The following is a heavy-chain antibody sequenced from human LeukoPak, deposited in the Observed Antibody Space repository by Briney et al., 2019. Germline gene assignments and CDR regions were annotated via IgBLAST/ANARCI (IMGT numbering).Heavy chain of an antibody. CDR1: GFTFSDYY. J-gene: IGHJ6*03. Sequence: PGGSLRLSCAASGFTFSDYYMSWIRQAPGKGLEWVSYISSSGSTIYYADSVKGRFTISRDNAKNSLYLQMNSLRAEDTAVYYCARAGIVLMVYATPDCYVDVWGKGTTVTVSS. V-gene: IGHV3-11*04. CDR3: ARAGIVLMVYATPDCYVDV. D-gene: IGHD2-8*01. CDR2: ISSSGSTI.